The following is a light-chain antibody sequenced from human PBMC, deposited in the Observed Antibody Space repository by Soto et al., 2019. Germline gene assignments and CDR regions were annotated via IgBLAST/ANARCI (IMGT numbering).Light chain of an antibody. CDR2: EVI. J-gene: IGLJ2*01. CDR3: SSYTSSSTLV. CDR1: STDVGVDNY. V-gene: IGLV2-14*01. Sequence: QSALTQPASVSGSPGQSITISCTATSTDVGVDNYVAWYQQYPGKAPKLMIYEVINRPSGVSNRFSGSKSGNTASLIISGLQAEDEADYYCSSYTSSSTLVFAGGTTLTVL.